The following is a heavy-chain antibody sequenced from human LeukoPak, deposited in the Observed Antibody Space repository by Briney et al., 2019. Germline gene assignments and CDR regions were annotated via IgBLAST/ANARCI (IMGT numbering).Heavy chain of an antibody. Sequence: SETLSLTCAVYGGPFSGYYWSWIRQPPGKGLEWIGEINHSGSTNYNPSLKSRVTISVDTSKNQFSLKLSSVTAADTAVYYCTRGRAFDIWGQGTLVTVSS. CDR1: GGPFSGYY. CDR2: INHSGST. D-gene: IGHD3-9*01. J-gene: IGHJ4*02. V-gene: IGHV4-34*01. CDR3: TRGRAFDI.